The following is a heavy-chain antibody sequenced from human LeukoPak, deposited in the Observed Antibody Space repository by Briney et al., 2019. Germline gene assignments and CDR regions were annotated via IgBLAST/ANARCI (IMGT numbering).Heavy chain of an antibody. CDR2: ISSSGTTI. CDR1: GFTFSSYS. J-gene: IGHJ4*02. Sequence: RGSLRLSCAVSGFTFSSYSMNWVRQAPGKGLEWVSYISSSGTTIYYADSVKGRFTISRDNVKNSLYLQMNSLRADDTAVYYCARRLDYWGQGTLVTVSS. CDR3: ARRLDY. V-gene: IGHV3-48*01.